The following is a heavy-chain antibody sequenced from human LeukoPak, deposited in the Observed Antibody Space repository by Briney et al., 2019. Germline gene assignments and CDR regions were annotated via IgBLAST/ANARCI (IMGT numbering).Heavy chain of an antibody. CDR1: GFTFDDYS. CDR3: AREFGSSSRSYYYYYMDV. J-gene: IGHJ6*03. Sequence: GGSLRLSCEVSGFTFDDYSMHWVRQGPEKGLEWVSVISWDRTSTYYADSVKGRFTISRDNAKNSLYLQMNSLRAEDTAVYYCAREFGSSSRSYYYYYMDVWGKGTTVTVSS. D-gene: IGHD6-6*01. V-gene: IGHV3-43*01. CDR2: ISWDRTST.